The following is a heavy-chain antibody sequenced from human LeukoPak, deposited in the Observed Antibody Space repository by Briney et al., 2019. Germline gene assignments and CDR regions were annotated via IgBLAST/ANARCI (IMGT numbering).Heavy chain of an antibody. Sequence: GASVKVSCKASGYTFTSYGISWVRQAPGQGLEWMGWISAYNGNTNYAQKLQGRVTMTTDKSTSTAYMELSSLRSEDTAVYYCARHVVVPAAIRPAGDWGQGTLVTVSS. V-gene: IGHV1-18*01. CDR1: GYTFTSYG. CDR2: ISAYNGNT. D-gene: IGHD2-2*01. CDR3: ARHVVVPAAIRPAGD. J-gene: IGHJ4*02.